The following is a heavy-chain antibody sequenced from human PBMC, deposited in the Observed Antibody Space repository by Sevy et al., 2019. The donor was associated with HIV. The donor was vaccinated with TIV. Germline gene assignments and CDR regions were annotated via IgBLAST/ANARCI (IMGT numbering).Heavy chain of an antibody. V-gene: IGHV3-23*01. CDR1: GFTFSSYA. J-gene: IGHJ5*02. D-gene: IGHD5-12*01. CDR2: ISGSGGST. Sequence: GGSLRLSCAASGFTFSSYAMSWVRQAPGKGLEWVSAISGSGGSTYYADSVKGRFTISRDNSKNTLYLQMNSLRAEDTAVYYCAKEWLRFRIPDEKRLGRFDPWGQGTLVTVSS. CDR3: AKEWLRFRIPDEKRLGRFDP.